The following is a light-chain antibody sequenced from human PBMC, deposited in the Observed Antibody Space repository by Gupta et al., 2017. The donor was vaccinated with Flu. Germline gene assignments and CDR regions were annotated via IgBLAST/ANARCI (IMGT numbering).Light chain of an antibody. CDR3: QHDQSYPWT. CDR2: RAS. J-gene: IGKJ1*01. CDR1: QTVGRF. V-gene: IGKV1-5*03. Sequence: DIQMTQSPSTLSASIGDTVTITCRASQTVGRFLAWYQQKPGKAPSLLIDRASSLESGVPSRFSGSGSETEFTLTISSLQPDDFATYYCQHDQSYPWTFGQGTKVDIK.